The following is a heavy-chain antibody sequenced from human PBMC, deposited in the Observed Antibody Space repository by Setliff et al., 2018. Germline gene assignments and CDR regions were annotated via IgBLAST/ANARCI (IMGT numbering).Heavy chain of an antibody. CDR3: ARRAAAHDWFDP. CDR1: GYSFTTNW. D-gene: IGHD2-15*01. V-gene: IGHV5-51*01. Sequence: GASLTISCKASGYSFTTNWIGWVRQMPGKGLEWMGIIYPGDSDTIYSPSFQGQVTISADKTLSTAYLQWSSLKASDTAIYYCARRAAAHDWFDPWGQGTLVTVSS. J-gene: IGHJ5*02. CDR2: IYPGDSDT.